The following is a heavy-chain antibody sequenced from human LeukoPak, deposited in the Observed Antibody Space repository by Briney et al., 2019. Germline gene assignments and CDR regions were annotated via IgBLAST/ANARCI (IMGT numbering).Heavy chain of an antibody. V-gene: IGHV3-7*01. CDR1: GFMFSKYW. CDR3: ARVISGDHCDY. CDR2: IKEDGSDN. J-gene: IGHJ4*02. D-gene: IGHD4-17*01. Sequence: GGSLRLSCAVSGFMFSKYWMSWVRQGPGKGLEWVAHIKEDGSDNYYVESVRGRFTISRDNAKNSLYLQMEFLRDEDTALYYCARVISGDHCDYWGQGTLVTVSS.